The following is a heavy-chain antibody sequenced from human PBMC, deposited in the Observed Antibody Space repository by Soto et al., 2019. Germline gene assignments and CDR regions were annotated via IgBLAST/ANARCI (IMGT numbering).Heavy chain of an antibody. CDR3: ARTYITSGFDP. J-gene: IGHJ5*02. CDR1: GGSFTTYT. D-gene: IGHD3-10*01. Sequence: SVKVSCKASGGSFTTYTIAWVRQAPGQGLEWMGRIVPTIGLTNYAQKFQGRVTISADNSTNTAFMELNSLRSEDTAVYYCARTYITSGFDPWGQGTLVTVSS. CDR2: IVPTIGLT. V-gene: IGHV1-69*02.